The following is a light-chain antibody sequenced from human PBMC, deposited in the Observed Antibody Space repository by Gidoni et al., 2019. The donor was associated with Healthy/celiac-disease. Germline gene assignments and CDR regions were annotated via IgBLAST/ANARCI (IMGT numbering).Light chain of an antibody. J-gene: IGKJ4*01. V-gene: IGKV3-11*01. CDR3: QQRSNWPLT. CDR2: DAS. CDR1: QRVSSY. Sequence: VFPHSPATLSLSPGERATLSCRASQRVSSYLAWYQQKPGKAPRLLIYDASNRATGLPARFSGSGSGTDFTLTISSLEPEDFAVYYCQQRSNWPLTFGGGTKVEIK.